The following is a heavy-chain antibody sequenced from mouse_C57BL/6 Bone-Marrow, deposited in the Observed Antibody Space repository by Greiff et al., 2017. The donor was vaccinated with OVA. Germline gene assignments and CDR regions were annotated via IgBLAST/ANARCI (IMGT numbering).Heavy chain of an antibody. V-gene: IGHV1-64*01. CDR3: ARSTMITYYFDY. J-gene: IGHJ2*01. Sequence: QVQLQQPGAELVKPGASVKLSCKASGYTFTSYWMHWVKQRPGQGLEWIGMIHPNSGSTNYNEKFKSKATLTVDKSSSTAYMQLSSLTSEDSAVYYYARSTMITYYFDYWGQGTTLTVSS. CDR2: IHPNSGST. CDR1: GYTFTSYW. D-gene: IGHD2-4*01.